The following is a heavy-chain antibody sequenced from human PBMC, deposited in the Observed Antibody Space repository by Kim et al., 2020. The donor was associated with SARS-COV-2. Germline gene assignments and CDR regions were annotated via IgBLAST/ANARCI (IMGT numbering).Heavy chain of an antibody. J-gene: IGHJ6*02. V-gene: IGHV1-18*01. CDR2: ISAYNGNT. CDR1: GYTFTSYG. CDR3: AREGPRGTIVATIHYYYGMDV. D-gene: IGHD5-12*01. Sequence: ASVKVSCKASGYTFTSYGISWVRQAPGQGLEWMGWISAYNGNTNYAQKLQGRVTMTTDTSTSTAYMELRSLRSDDTAVYYCAREGPRGTIVATIHYYYGMDVWGQGTTVTVSS.